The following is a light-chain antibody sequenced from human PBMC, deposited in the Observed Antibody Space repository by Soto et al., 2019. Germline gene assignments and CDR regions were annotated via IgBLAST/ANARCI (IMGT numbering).Light chain of an antibody. V-gene: IGLV2-14*03. CDR2: DVS. CDR1: SSDVGGYNY. J-gene: IGLJ3*02. CDR3: CSYTSTNTLWV. Sequence: QPALTQPASVSGSPGQSITISCTGTSSDVGGYNYVSWYQQHPGKAPKFIIYDVSYRPSGVSTRFSGTKSGNTASLTISGLQADDEADYYCCSYTSTNTLWVFGGGTKLTVL.